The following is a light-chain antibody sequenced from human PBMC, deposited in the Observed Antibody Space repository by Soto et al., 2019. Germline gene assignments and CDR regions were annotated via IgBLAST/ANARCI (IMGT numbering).Light chain of an antibody. CDR2: GAS. J-gene: IGKJ4*01. Sequence: EIVLTQSPDTLSLPPGERASLSCRVSQSVSSSDLAWYQHKPGQAPRLLIFGASNRASGVPDKFSGSGSGTDFNLTISRLEPEDFAVYYCQHFLASPPTITFGGGTKVETK. CDR1: QSVSSSD. CDR3: QHFLASPPTIT. V-gene: IGKV3-20*01.